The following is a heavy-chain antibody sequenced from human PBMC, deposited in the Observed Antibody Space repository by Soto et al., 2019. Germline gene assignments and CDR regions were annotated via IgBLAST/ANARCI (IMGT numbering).Heavy chain of an antibody. CDR2: INHSGST. V-gene: IGHV4-34*01. CDR1: GGSFSGYY. J-gene: IGHJ6*02. Sequence: PSETLSLTCAVYGGSFSGYYWTWIRQPPGTGLEWIGEINHSGSTNYNPSLKSRVTISVDTSKNQFSLKLTSVTAADTAVYYCAREGDTRGYSGYDEGAYYYGMDVWGQGTTVTVSS. CDR3: AREGDTRGYSGYDEGAYYYGMDV. D-gene: IGHD5-12*01.